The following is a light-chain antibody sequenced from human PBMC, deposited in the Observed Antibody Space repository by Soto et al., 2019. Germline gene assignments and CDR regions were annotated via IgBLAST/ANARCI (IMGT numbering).Light chain of an antibody. CDR1: QSVSSY. Sequence: EIVLTQSPATLSLSPGERATLSCRASQSVSSYLAWYQQKPGQAPRLLIYDASNRATGIPARFSGSGSGTDFTLTISSLEPEAFAVYYCQQRSTWPPRITSGQGTRLEIK. J-gene: IGKJ5*01. V-gene: IGKV3-11*01. CDR3: QQRSTWPPRIT. CDR2: DAS.